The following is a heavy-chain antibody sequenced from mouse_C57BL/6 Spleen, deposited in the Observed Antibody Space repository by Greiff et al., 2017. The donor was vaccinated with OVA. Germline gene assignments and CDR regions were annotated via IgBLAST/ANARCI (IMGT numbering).Heavy chain of an antibody. CDR3: ARPYSNYAWFAY. J-gene: IGHJ3*01. V-gene: IGHV1-54*01. Sequence: VKLQQSGAELVRPGTSVKVSCKASGYAFTNYLIEWVKQRPGQGLEWIGVINPGSGGTNYNEKFKGKATLTADKSSSTAYMQLSSLTSEDSAVYFCARPYSNYAWFAYWGQGTLVTVSA. CDR2: INPGSGGT. D-gene: IGHD2-5*01. CDR1: GYAFTNYL.